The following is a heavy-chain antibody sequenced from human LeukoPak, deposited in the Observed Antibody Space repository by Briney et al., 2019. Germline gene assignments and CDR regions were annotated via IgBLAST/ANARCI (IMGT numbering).Heavy chain of an antibody. CDR3: ARGQYFDF. Sequence: ASVKVSCKASGYTFTSYSLHWVRQAPGQGLEWMGWISAYNGNTDSAQKLQGRFTMTTDTSTSTAYMELRSLRSDDTAVYYCARGQYFDFWGQGTLVTVSS. J-gene: IGHJ4*02. CDR1: GYTFTSYS. CDR2: ISAYNGNT. V-gene: IGHV1-18*04.